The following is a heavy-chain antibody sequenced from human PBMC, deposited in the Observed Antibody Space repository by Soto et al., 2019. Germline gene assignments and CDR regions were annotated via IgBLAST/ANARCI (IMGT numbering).Heavy chain of an antibody. CDR1: GYTFTSYD. CDR3: ARERVHRGFVD. J-gene: IGHJ4*02. V-gene: IGHV1-8*01. D-gene: IGHD1-1*01. CDR2: MNPNSGNT. Sequence: QVQLVQSGAEVKKPGASVKVSCKASGYTFTSYDINWVRQATGQGLEWMGWMNPNSGNTGYAQKFQGRASMTRNTSISTASMELSSLRSEQTAVNYGARERVHRGFVDWGQGHLVTASS.